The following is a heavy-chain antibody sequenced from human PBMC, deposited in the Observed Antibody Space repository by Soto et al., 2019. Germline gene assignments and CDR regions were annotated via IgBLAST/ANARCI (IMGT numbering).Heavy chain of an antibody. Sequence: QVQLQESGPGLVKPSQTLSLTCTVSGGSISSGGYYWSWIRQHPGKGLEWIGYIYYSGSTYYNPSXXXXXXXXXXXXXXXXXXXXXXXXXXXTXXXXXXXXWGMTPDYWGQGTLVTVSS. CDR1: GGSISSGGYY. CDR3: XXXWGMTPDY. D-gene: IGHD7-27*01. J-gene: IGHJ4*02. CDR2: IYYSGST. V-gene: IGHV4-31*01.